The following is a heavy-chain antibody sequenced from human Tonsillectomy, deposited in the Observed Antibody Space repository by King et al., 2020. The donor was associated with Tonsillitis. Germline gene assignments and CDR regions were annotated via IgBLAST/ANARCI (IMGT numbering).Heavy chain of an antibody. V-gene: IGHV3-7*01. J-gene: IGHJ4*02. CDR2: IKQDGSEK. CDR1: GFTFSSYW. CDR3: ARDRWCELLHYFDS. D-gene: IGHD1-26*01. Sequence: VQLVESGGGLVQPGGSLRLSCAASGFTFSSYWMSWVRQAPGKGLEWVANIKQDGSEKYYVDSVKGRFTISRDNAKNSLYLQMNSLRAEDTAGYYCARDRWCELLHYFDSWGQGTLVTVS.